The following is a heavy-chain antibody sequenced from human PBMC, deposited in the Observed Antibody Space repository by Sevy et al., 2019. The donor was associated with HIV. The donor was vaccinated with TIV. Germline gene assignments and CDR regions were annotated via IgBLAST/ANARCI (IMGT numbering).Heavy chain of an antibody. J-gene: IGHJ4*02. Sequence: SETLSLTCAVYGGSFSGYYWSWIHQPPGKGLEWIGEINHSGSTNYNPSLKSRVTISVDTSKNQFSLKLSSVTAADTAVYYCARESGFPWSIAVAGLDYWGQGTLVTVSS. CDR2: INHSGST. D-gene: IGHD6-19*01. V-gene: IGHV4-34*01. CDR1: GGSFSGYY. CDR3: ARESGFPWSIAVAGLDY.